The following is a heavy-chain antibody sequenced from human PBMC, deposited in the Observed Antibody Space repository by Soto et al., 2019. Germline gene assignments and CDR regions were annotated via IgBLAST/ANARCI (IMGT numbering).Heavy chain of an antibody. D-gene: IGHD3-3*01. Sequence: SETLSLTCTVSGGSVSSSSYYWGWVRQPPGKGLEWIGSVYYSGSTYYNPSLKSRVTISVDTSKDHFSLRLSSVTAADTAVYYCARSGVVYYYYYMDVWGKGTTVTVSS. CDR1: GGSVSSSSYY. J-gene: IGHJ6*03. V-gene: IGHV4-39*02. CDR3: ARSGVVYYYYYMDV. CDR2: VYYSGST.